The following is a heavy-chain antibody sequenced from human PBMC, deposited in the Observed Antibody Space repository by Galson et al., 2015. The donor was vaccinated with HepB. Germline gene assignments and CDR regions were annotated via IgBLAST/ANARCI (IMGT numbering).Heavy chain of an antibody. J-gene: IGHJ4*02. V-gene: IGHV3-43*01. CDR2: ISSDGTNT. CDR1: GFTFDDFI. Sequence: SLRLSCATSGFTFDDFIMHWVRQAPGKGLEWVSLISSDGTNTYYADSVRGRFTISRDNSKNSLYLQMNRLRTEDTALYYCVKASKHYDFWTAYYSYYFDYWGQGTLVTVSS. D-gene: IGHD3-3*01. CDR3: VKASKHYDFWTAYYSYYFDY.